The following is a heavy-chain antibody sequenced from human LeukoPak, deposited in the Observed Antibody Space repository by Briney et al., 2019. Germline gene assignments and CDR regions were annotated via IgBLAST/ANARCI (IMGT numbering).Heavy chain of an antibody. D-gene: IGHD3-3*01. V-gene: IGHV3-23*01. CDR2: ISGSGGST. J-gene: IGHJ4*02. Sequence: GGSLRLSCAASGFTFSSYAMSWVRQAPGNGLEWVSAISGSGGSTYYADSVKGRFTISRDNSKNTLYLQMNSLRAEDTAVYYCAKDQPVLRFLEWLLYFDYWGQGTLVTVSS. CDR3: AKDQPVLRFLEWLLYFDY. CDR1: GFTFSSYA.